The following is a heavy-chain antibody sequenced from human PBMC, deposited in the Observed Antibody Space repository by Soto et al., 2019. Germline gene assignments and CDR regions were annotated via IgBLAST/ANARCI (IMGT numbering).Heavy chain of an antibody. Sequence: QVQLVESGGGVVQPGRSLRLSCAASGFTFSNSGMHWVRQAPGKGLEWVAVISYDGSNEHYADSVKGRFTVSRDSSKNTLYLQMNSLRAEDTAVYYCARDRGFSWSFDYWGQGTLVTVSS. CDR3: ARDRGFSWSFDY. D-gene: IGHD6-13*01. CDR2: ISYDGSNE. CDR1: GFTFSNSG. J-gene: IGHJ4*02. V-gene: IGHV3-30*03.